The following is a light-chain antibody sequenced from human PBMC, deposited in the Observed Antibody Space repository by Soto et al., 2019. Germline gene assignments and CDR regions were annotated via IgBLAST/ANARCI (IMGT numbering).Light chain of an antibody. CDR1: QSVGRRY. V-gene: IGKV3-20*01. CDR3: QYQGT. CDR2: DTS. J-gene: IGKJ4*01. Sequence: IVLTQSPGILSLSPGERATLSCRASQSVGRRYLAWYQQKPGQAPMLLIYDTSERASDIPDRFSGSGSGTDFPLTISRLVPEDSAVYYCQYQGTFGGGTKVEIK.